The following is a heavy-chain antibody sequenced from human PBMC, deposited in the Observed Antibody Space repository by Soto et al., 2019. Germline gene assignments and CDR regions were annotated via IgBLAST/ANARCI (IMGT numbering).Heavy chain of an antibody. D-gene: IGHD6-13*01. CDR3: AKEYGSTWIDH. J-gene: IGHJ4*02. CDR2: MSYDGTKQ. Sequence: GGSLRLSCAASGFTFSTYGMHWVRQAPGKGLEWVAAMSYDGTKQYYVDSVKGRFTISRDNSRNTLFLQLNSLRDEDTAVYYCAKEYGSTWIDHWGQGTPVTSPQ. V-gene: IGHV3-30*18. CDR1: GFTFSTYG.